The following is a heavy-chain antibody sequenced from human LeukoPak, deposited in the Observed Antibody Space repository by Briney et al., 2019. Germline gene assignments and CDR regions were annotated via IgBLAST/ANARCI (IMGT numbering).Heavy chain of an antibody. CDR3: TTQTDIVVVVAATENDAFDI. CDR1: GFTFSSYA. V-gene: IGHV3-23*01. Sequence: GGSLRLSCAASGFTFSSYAMSWVRQAPGKGLEWVSAISGSGGSTYYADSVKGRFTISRDNSKNTLYLQMNSLKTEDTAVYYCTTQTDIVVVVAATENDAFDIWGQGTMVTVSS. J-gene: IGHJ3*02. CDR2: ISGSGGST. D-gene: IGHD2-15*01.